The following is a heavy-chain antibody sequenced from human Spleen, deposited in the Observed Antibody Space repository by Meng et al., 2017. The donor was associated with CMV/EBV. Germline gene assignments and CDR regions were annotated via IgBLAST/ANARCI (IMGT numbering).Heavy chain of an antibody. V-gene: IGHV4-39*07. CDR2: INHSGST. Sequence: HLQEPGPGLVKPSETLSLTCTASGGSVNRKTYYWGWIRQPPGKSLEWIGEINHSGSTNYNPSLKSRVTISVDTSKNQFSLKLSSVTAADTAVYYCARDASFDYWGQGTLVTVSS. CDR1: GGSVNRKTYY. J-gene: IGHJ4*02. CDR3: ARDASFDY.